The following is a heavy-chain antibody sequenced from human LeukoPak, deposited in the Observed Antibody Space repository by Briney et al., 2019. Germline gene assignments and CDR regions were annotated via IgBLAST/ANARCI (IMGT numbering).Heavy chain of an antibody. V-gene: IGHV4-30-4*01. CDR1: GSSISSGDYY. J-gene: IGHJ4*02. D-gene: IGHD2/OR15-2a*01. CDR2: IYYSGST. Sequence: SETLSPTCTVSGSSISSGDYYWSWIRQPPGKGLEWIGYIYYSGSTYYNPSLKSRVTISVDTSKNQFSLKLSSVTAADTAVYYCARGPSYFSDYWGQGTLVTVSS. CDR3: ARGPSYFSDY.